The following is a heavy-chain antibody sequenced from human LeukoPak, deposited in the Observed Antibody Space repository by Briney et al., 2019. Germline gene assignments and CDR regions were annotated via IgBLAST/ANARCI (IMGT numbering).Heavy chain of an antibody. Sequence: PSETLSLTCTVSGGSISSSSYYWGWIRQPPGKGLEWIGSIYYSGSTYYNPSLKSRVTISVDTSKNQFSLKLSSVTAADTAVYYSAGDYSNLEAFDIWGQGTMVTVSS. CDR2: IYYSGST. D-gene: IGHD4-11*01. CDR3: AGDYSNLEAFDI. V-gene: IGHV4-39*02. J-gene: IGHJ3*02. CDR1: GGSISSSSYY.